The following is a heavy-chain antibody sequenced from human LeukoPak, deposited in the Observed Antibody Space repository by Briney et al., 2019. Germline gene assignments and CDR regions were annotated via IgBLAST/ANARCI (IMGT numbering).Heavy chain of an antibody. J-gene: IGHJ4*02. CDR3: ARDSTYYYASGSSGPHYFDS. V-gene: IGHV3-30*01. D-gene: IGHD3-10*01. CDR1: GFTFSNYA. CDR2: ISNVETNT. Sequence: GRSLRLSCAASGFTFSNYAMHWVRQAPGKGLEWVAVISNVETNTYYADSVKGRFTISRDNSKNTLYLQLNSLRAEDTFVYYCARDSTYYYASGSSGPHYFDSWGQGTLVTVSS.